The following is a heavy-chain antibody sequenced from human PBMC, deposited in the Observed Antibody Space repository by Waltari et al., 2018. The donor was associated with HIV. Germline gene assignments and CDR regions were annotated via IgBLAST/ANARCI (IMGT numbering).Heavy chain of an antibody. V-gene: IGHV3-21*01. Sequence: EVQLEEYGGGLVKPGGSLRLSCAASGFSFSSSSLTWVRRAPGKGLECVSSISSSSTYRYYPGSLKGRFTISRDNAKTSLYLQMNSLRAEDTAVYYCARNLRYCSTSICLPDYWGQGTLVTVSS. CDR3: ARNLRYCSTSICLPDY. CDR2: ISSSSTYR. J-gene: IGHJ4*02. D-gene: IGHD2-2*01. CDR1: GFSFSSSS.